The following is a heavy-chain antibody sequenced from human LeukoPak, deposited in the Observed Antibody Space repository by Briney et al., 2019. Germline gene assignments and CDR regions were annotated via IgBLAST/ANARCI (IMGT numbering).Heavy chain of an antibody. CDR1: GFTVSSKY. D-gene: IGHD4/OR15-4a*01. V-gene: IGHV3-66*02. CDR3: ARDQVKRLFYFDY. Sequence: GGSLRLSCAASGFTVSSKYISWVRQAPGKGLEWVSVIYDGGSADYADSVKGRFTISRDNSKNTLYLQMNSLTTEDTAVYFCARDQVKRLFYFDYWGQGTLVTVSS. J-gene: IGHJ4*02. CDR2: IYDGGSA.